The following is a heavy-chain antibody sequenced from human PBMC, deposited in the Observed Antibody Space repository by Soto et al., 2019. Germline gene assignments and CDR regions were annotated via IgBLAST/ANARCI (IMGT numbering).Heavy chain of an antibody. CDR3: ARVPGGSSSFVDY. Sequence: HWVRQAPGKGLEWVSGISWNSGTIGYADSVKGRFTISRDNAKNSLYLQMNSLRSEDTAVYYCARVPGGSSSFVDYWGQGTPVTVSS. V-gene: IGHV3-9*01. J-gene: IGHJ4*02. D-gene: IGHD6-6*01. CDR2: ISWNSGTI.